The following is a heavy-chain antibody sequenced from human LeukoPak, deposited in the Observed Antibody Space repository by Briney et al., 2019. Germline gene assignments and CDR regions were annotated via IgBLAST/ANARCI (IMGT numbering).Heavy chain of an antibody. CDR1: GYTFTNYY. J-gene: IGHJ6*04. Sequence: ASVKVSCKASGYTFTNYYIHWVRQAPGQGLEWMGWINTNTGNPTYAQGFTGRFVFSLDTSVSTAYLQISSLKAEDTAIYYCARRSMVQHLDVWGKGTTVTVSS. V-gene: IGHV7-4-1*02. D-gene: IGHD3-10*01. CDR2: INTNTGNP. CDR3: ARRSMVQHLDV.